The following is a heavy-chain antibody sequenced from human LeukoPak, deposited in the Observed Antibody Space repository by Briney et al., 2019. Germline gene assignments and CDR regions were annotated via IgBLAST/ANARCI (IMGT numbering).Heavy chain of an antibody. Sequence: ASVKVSCKASGYTFTTYYMHWVRQAPGQGLEWMGIINPSSGTTSYAQKFQGRVTMTRDTSTSTVYMELSSLRSEDTAVYYCATTTYNWNDVLDYWGQGTLVTVSS. CDR3: ATTTYNWNDVLDY. CDR1: GYTFTTYY. D-gene: IGHD1-1*01. CDR2: INPSSGTT. J-gene: IGHJ4*02. V-gene: IGHV1-46*01.